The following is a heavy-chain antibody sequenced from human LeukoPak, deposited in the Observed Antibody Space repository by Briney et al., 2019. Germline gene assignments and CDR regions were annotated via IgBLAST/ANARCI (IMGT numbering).Heavy chain of an antibody. V-gene: IGHV1-69*01. J-gene: IGHJ4*02. CDR1: GGTFSNYA. Sequence: GSSVKVSCKASGGTFSNYAISWVRQAPGRGLEWMGGIITNYGTTNYAQKYQGRVTITADESTTTVYMELSSLRSEDTAVYYCASQYYYGPTGYYGGFDYWGQGTPVTVSS. CDR3: ASQYYYGPTGYYGGFDY. CDR2: IITNYGTT. D-gene: IGHD3-22*01.